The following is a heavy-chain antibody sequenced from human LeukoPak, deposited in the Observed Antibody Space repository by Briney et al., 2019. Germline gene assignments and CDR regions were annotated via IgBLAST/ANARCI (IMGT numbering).Heavy chain of an antibody. Sequence: SVKVSCKASGGTFSSYAISWVRQAPGQGLEWMGGIIPIFGTANYAQKFQGRVTITTDESTSTAYMELSSLRSEDTAGYYCARAGEYYDFWSGPDRYYYGMDVWGQGTTVTVSS. CDR3: ARAGEYYDFWSGPDRYYYGMDV. V-gene: IGHV1-69*05. D-gene: IGHD3-3*01. CDR1: GGTFSSYA. J-gene: IGHJ6*02. CDR2: IIPIFGTA.